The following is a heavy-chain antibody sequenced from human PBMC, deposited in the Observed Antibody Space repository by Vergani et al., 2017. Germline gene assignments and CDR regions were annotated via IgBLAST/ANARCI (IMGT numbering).Heavy chain of an antibody. CDR2: ISGSGGST. D-gene: IGHD6-13*01. V-gene: IGHV3-23*01. Sequence: EVQLLESGGGLVQPGGSLRLSCAASGFTFSSYAMSWVRKAPGKGREWVSAISGSGGSTYYADSVKGRVTISRDNSKNTLYLQMNSRRAEDTAVYYCAKDDGRMAADLFDYWGQGTLVTVSS. CDR1: GFTFSSYA. CDR3: AKDDGRMAADLFDY. J-gene: IGHJ4*02.